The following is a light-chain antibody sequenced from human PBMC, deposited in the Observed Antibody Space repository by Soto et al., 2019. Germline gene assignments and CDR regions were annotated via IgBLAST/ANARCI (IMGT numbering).Light chain of an antibody. Sequence: EIVLTQSPATLSLSPGERATLSCRASQSVSSYLAWYQQKPGQAPRLLIYDASNRATGIPARFSGSESGTDFTLTISSLEPEDFAVYYCQQRSVTFGGVTKVEIK. J-gene: IGKJ4*01. CDR2: DAS. CDR3: QQRSVT. CDR1: QSVSSY. V-gene: IGKV3-11*01.